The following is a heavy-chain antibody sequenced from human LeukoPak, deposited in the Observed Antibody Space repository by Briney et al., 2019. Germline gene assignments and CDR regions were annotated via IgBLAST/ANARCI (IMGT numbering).Heavy chain of an antibody. D-gene: IGHD1-26*01. CDR1: GFTFSSYS. V-gene: IGHV3-30*03. J-gene: IGHJ4*02. CDR3: ARDRVGATYYFDY. Sequence: GGSLRLSCAASGFTFSSYSMNWVRQAPCKGLEWVAVISYDGSNKYYADSVKGRFTISRDNSKNTLYLQMNSLRAEDTAVYYCARDRVGATYYFDYWGQGTLVTVSS. CDR2: ISYDGSNK.